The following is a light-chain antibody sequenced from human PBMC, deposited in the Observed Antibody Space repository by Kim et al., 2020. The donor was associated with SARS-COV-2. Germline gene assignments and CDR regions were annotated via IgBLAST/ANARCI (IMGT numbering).Light chain of an antibody. V-gene: IGLV2-11*03. CDR2: DVT. J-gene: IGLJ2*01. CDR1: SSDIGAYND. CDR3: SSYAGSYTMI. Sequence: GQSVTISFTGTSSDIGAYNDVSWYQQHPGKVPKVMIYDVTKRPSGVPDRFSGSKSGNTASLTISGLQTEDEADYYCSSYAGSYTMIFGGGTKLTVL.